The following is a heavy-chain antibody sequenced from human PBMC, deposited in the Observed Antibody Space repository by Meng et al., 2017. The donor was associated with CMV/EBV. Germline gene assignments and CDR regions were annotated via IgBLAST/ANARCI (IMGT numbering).Heavy chain of an antibody. CDR3: AREGETADN. V-gene: IGHV1-18*01. Sequence: VSCKTSVYMFINYGITWARQAPGQGPEWMGWMSAYDGETKYAQKFQGRLTMSTDTSTSTAFMELRSLKSDDTALYYCAREGETADNWGQGTLVTVSS. D-gene: IGHD3-16*01. J-gene: IGHJ4*02. CDR2: MSAYDGET. CDR1: VYMFINYG.